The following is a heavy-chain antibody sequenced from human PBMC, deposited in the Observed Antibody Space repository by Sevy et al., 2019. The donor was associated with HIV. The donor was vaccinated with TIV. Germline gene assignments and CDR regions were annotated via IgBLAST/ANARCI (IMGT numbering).Heavy chain of an antibody. CDR2: IWYDGGKK. V-gene: IGHV3-33*01. CDR1: AFILSAYG. CDR3: VREGVPAAIGFDY. J-gene: IGHJ4*02. Sequence: GGSLRLSCAASAFILSAYGMHWVRQAPGKGLEWVSTIWYDGGKKYYADSVKGRFTISRDNSKNTLYLQMNSLRAEDTAVYYCVREGVPAAIGFDYWGQGTLVTVSS. D-gene: IGHD2-2*01.